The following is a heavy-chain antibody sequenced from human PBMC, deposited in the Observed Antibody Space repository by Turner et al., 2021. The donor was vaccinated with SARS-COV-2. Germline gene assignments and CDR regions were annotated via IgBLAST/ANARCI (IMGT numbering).Heavy chain of an antibody. CDR2: ISYDGSNK. D-gene: IGHD1-26*01. CDR1: GFTFSNYA. Sequence: QVQLVESGGGVVQPGRSLRLSCAASGFTFSNYAMHWVRQAPCKGLEWVAVISYDGSNKYYADSGKGRFTISRDNSKNTLYLQMNSLRAEDTAVYYCARDRIIWDRGVYYYYGMDVWGQGTTVTVSS. J-gene: IGHJ6*02. CDR3: ARDRIIWDRGVYYYYGMDV. V-gene: IGHV3-30-3*01.